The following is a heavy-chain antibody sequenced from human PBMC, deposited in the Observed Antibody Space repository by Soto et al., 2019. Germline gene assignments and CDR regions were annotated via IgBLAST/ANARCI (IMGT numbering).Heavy chain of an antibody. CDR3: ARDPTIFGVNYFDC. V-gene: IGHV3-21*01. CDR2: ISRSSSHI. D-gene: IGHD3-3*01. Sequence: EVQLVESGGGLVKPGGSLRLSCAASGFTFSFYSMNWVRQAPGKGLEWVSSISRSSSHIYYAGSVKGRFTISRDNAKNSRYLQMNSLRAEDTAVYYCARDPTIFGVNYFDCWGQGTLVTVTS. CDR1: GFTFSFYS. J-gene: IGHJ4*02.